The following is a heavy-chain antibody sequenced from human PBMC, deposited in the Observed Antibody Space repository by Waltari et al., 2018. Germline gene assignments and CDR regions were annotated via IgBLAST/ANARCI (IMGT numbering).Heavy chain of an antibody. Sequence: QLQLQESGPGLVKPSETLSLTCSVSVVSITTNRHYWGWIRQPPGQGLEWIGTISYNWATYSSPSLRSRVTIFRYTSKNQLSLKLGSVTAADTAFYYCATYIGASLGTAAFDVWGQGTMVTVSS. D-gene: IGHD5-12*01. CDR3: ATYIGASLGTAAFDV. CDR1: VVSITTNRHY. V-gene: IGHV4-39*01. CDR2: ISYNWAT. J-gene: IGHJ3*01.